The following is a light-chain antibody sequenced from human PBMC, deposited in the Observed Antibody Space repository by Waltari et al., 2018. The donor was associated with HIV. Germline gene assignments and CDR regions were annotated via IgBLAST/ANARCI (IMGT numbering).Light chain of an antibody. V-gene: IGLV1-47*01. J-gene: IGLJ1*01. CDR1: SSNIENDN. Sequence: QSLLTQPPSASGTPGQRVTISCSGSSSNIENDNVYWYQQLTGAAPRLLIYKDTQRPSGVPDRFTGSKSGTSASLAISGLRSEDEADYYCVGWDSRLSGYVFGSGTKVTVL. CDR2: KDT. CDR3: VGWDSRLSGYV.